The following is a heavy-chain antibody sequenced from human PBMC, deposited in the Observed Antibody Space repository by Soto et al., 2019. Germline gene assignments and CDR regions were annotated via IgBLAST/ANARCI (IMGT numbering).Heavy chain of an antibody. D-gene: IGHD5-12*01. CDR2: IIPILGIA. CDR3: ARGVLSGYDPRRYYYGMDV. Sequence: QVQLVQSGAEVKKPGSSVKVSCKASGGTFGSYTISWVRQAPGQGLEWMGRIIPILGIANYAQKFQGRVTITADKSTSTAYMELSSLRSEDTAVYYCARGVLSGYDPRRYYYGMDVWGQGTTVTVSS. CDR1: GGTFGSYT. V-gene: IGHV1-69*02. J-gene: IGHJ6*02.